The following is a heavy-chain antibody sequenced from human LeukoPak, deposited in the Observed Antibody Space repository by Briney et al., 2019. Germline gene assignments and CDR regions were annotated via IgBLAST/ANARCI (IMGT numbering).Heavy chain of an antibody. J-gene: IGHJ4*02. CDR1: GYTFTSYG. CDR2: INPNSGGT. V-gene: IGHV1-2*02. CDR3: ARAYDVIVPGTNWDAKREFDY. Sequence: ASVKVSCKASGYTFTSYGISWVRQAPGQGLEWMGWINPNSGGTNYAQKFQGRVTMTVDTSISTAHMELSGLRSDDSAVYYCARAYDVIVPGTNWDAKREFDYWGQGTLVTVSS. D-gene: IGHD2-2*01.